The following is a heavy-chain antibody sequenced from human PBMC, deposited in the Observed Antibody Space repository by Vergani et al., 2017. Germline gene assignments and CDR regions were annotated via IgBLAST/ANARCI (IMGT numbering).Heavy chain of an antibody. CDR3: ARTSGGYSYGTRGYYYYGMDV. D-gene: IGHD5-18*01. V-gene: IGHV6-1*01. CDR2: TYYRSKWYN. CDR1: GDSVSSNSAA. J-gene: IGHJ6*02. Sequence: QVQLQESGPGLVKPSQTLSLTCAISGDSVSSNSAAWNWIRQSPSRGLEWLGRTYYRSKWYNDYAVSVKSRITINPDTSKNQFSLQLNSVTAADTAVYYCARTSGGYSYGTRGYYYYGMDVWGQGTTVTVSS.